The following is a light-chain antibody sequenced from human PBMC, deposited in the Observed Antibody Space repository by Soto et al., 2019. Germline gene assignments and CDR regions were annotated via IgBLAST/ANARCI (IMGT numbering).Light chain of an antibody. CDR3: QQCLRITLT. CDR1: QSISTC. Sequence: DIQMTQSPSSLSTSLGDRGTITCQASQSISTCLNWYQQKPGKAPKFXIYASSALQSGVPSAFSGSGSGTDFTLTISSVQHEDFATFFCQQCLRITLTFGGGTKVDIK. J-gene: IGKJ4*01. V-gene: IGKV1-39*01. CDR2: ASS.